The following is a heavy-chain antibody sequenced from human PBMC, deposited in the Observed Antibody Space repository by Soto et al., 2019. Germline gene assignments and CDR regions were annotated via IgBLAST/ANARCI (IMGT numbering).Heavy chain of an antibody. CDR2: IWYDGSNK. Sequence: QVQLVESGGGVVQPGRSLRLSCAASGFTFSSYGMHWVRQAPGKGLEWVAVIWYDGSNKYYADSVKGRFTISRDNSKNSLYLQMNSLRAEDTPVYYCARGLDYYGSGSYYGMDVWGQGTTVTVSS. D-gene: IGHD3-10*01. J-gene: IGHJ6*02. V-gene: IGHV3-33*01. CDR1: GFTFSSYG. CDR3: ARGLDYYGSGSYYGMDV.